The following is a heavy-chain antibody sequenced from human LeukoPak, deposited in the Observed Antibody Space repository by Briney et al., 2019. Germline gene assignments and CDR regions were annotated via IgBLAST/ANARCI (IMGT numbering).Heavy chain of an antibody. Sequence: ASVKVSCTASGYTFTGYYMHWVRQAPGQGLEWMGWINPNSGGTNYAQKFQGRVTMTRDTSISTAYMELSRLRSDDTAVYYCARSPTLYYYGSGSSFDYWGQGTLVTVSS. CDR2: INPNSGGT. CDR1: GYTFTGYY. CDR3: ARSPTLYYYGSGSSFDY. D-gene: IGHD3-10*01. J-gene: IGHJ4*02. V-gene: IGHV1-2*02.